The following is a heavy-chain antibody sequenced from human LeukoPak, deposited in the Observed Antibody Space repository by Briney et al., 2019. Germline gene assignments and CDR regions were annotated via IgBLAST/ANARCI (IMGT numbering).Heavy chain of an antibody. J-gene: IGHJ4*02. Sequence: GGSLRLSCAASGFTFSSYAMSWVRQAPGKGLEWVSAISGSGGSAYYADSVKGRFTISRDNSKNTLYLQMNSLRAEDTAVYYCAKPPYCSGGSCYFFDYWGQGTLVTVST. D-gene: IGHD2-15*01. CDR1: GFTFSSYA. V-gene: IGHV3-23*01. CDR2: ISGSGGSA. CDR3: AKPPYCSGGSCYFFDY.